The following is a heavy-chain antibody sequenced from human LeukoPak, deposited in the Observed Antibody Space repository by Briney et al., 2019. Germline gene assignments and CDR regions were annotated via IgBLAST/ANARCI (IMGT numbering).Heavy chain of an antibody. CDR3: ATSTLEYSSSSGYYYYMDV. CDR1: GFTFSSYG. Sequence: GGSLRLSCAASGFTFSSYGMHWIRQAPGKGLEWVAFIRYDGSNKYYADSVKGRFTISRDNSKNTLYLQMNSLRAEGTAVYYCATSTLEYSSSSGYYYYMDVWGKGTTVTVSS. D-gene: IGHD6-6*01. V-gene: IGHV3-30*02. J-gene: IGHJ6*03. CDR2: IRYDGSNK.